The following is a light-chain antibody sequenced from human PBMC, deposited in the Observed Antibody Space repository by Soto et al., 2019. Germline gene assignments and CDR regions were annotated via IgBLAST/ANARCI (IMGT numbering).Light chain of an antibody. V-gene: IGKV3-11*01. CDR2: DAS. CDR3: QQRSNWPPLT. Sequence: EIVLTQSPATLSLSPGERATLSCRASQSVSSYLAWYQQKPGQAPRLLIYDASNRATGIPARFSGSGSGTDFTLTISSLEPEEFPVYYCQQRSNWPPLTFGGGTKVEIK. CDR1: QSVSSY. J-gene: IGKJ4*01.